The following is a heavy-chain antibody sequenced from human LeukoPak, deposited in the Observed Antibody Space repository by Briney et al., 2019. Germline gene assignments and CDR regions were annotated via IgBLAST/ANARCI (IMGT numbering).Heavy chain of an antibody. CDR1: GFTFDDYG. CDR3: TRDRVASGRFGEVAS. CDR2: INNWNGGST. V-gene: IGHV3-20*04. D-gene: IGHD3-10*01. J-gene: IGHJ5*02. Sequence: GGSLRLSCEASGFTFDDYGMSWVRQAAGKGLEWVSAINNWNGGSTGYADSVRGRFTVSRDNAKNSLYLQMNSLRAEDTAIYYCTRDRVASGRFGEVASWGQGTLVTVSS.